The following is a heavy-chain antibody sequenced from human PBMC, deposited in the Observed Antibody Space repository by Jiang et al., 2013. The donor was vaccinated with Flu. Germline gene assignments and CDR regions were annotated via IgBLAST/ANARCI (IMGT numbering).Heavy chain of an antibody. CDR3: ARISPFPPGVHAFDI. J-gene: IGHJ3*02. CDR1: GFSLSTSGMC. V-gene: IGHV2-70*11. CDR2: IDWDDDK. Sequence: KPTQTLTLTCTFSGFSLSTSGMCVSWIRQPPGKALEWLARIDWDDDKYYSTSLKTRLTISKDTSKNQVVLTMTNMDPVDTATYYCARISPFPPGVHAFDIWGQGTMVTVSS. D-gene: IGHD2-21*01.